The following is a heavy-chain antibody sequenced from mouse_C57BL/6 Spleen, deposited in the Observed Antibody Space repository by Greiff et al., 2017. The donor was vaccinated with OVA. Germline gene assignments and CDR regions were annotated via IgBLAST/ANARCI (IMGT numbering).Heavy chain of an antibody. D-gene: IGHD2-3*01. CDR3: ARWWLLTYAMDY. CDR2: ISSGSSTI. Sequence: EVKVVESGGGLVKPGGSLKLSCAASGFTFSDYGMHWVRQAPEKGLEWVAYISSGSSTIYYADTVKGRFTISRDNAKNTLFLQMTRLRSEDTAMYYCARWWLLTYAMDYWGQGTSVTVSS. V-gene: IGHV5-17*01. CDR1: GFTFSDYG. J-gene: IGHJ4*01.